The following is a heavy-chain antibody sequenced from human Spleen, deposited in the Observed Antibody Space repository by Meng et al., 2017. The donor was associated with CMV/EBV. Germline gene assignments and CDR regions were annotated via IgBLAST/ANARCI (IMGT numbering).Heavy chain of an antibody. CDR2: IKQDGSEK. V-gene: IGHV3-7*01. Sequence: GESLKISCAASGFTFSAYWMTWVRQTPGKGLEWVANIKQDGSEKYYMDSVKGRFTISRDNAKNSLYLQMNSLRAEDTAVYYCARGAEAPLYDYIWGIYLMDVWGQGTTVTVSS. CDR1: GFTFSAYW. J-gene: IGHJ6*02. CDR3: ARGAEAPLYDYIWGIYLMDV. D-gene: IGHD3-16*02.